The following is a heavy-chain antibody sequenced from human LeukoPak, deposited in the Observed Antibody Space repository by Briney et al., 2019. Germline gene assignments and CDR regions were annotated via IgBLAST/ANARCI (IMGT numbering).Heavy chain of an antibody. V-gene: IGHV1-58*01. CDR1: GFTFTSSA. CDR2: IVVGSGNT. CDR3: AADLPVVRDNYGMDV. Sequence: TSVKVSCKASGFTFTSSAVQWVRQARGQRLEWIGWIVVGSGNTSYAQKFQERVTITRDMSTSTAYMELSSLRSEDTAVYYCAADLPVVRDNYGMDVWGKGTTVTVSS. D-gene: IGHD2-15*01. J-gene: IGHJ6*04.